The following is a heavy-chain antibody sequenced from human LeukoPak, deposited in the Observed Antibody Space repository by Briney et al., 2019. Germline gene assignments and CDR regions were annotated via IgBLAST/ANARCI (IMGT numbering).Heavy chain of an antibody. J-gene: IGHJ4*02. CDR3: ARGRRIFGAHWGYYFDS. CDR2: IYYTGSI. V-gene: IGHV4-31*03. D-gene: IGHD3-3*02. CDR1: GDFISTGGYY. Sequence: SETLSLTCSVSGDFISTGGYYWSWIRQHPGKGLEWIGYIYYTGSIYYSPSLKSRLTISIDTSKNQFSLKLSSVTAADTAVYYCARGRRIFGAHWGYYFDSWGQGALVTVSS.